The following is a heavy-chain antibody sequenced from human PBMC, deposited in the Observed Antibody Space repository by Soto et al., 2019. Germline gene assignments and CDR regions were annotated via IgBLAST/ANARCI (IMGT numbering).Heavy chain of an antibody. CDR2: IYYSGST. Sequence: SSETLSLTCTVSGGSISSSSYYWGWIRQPPGKGLEWIGSIYYSGSTYYNPSLKSRVTISVDTSKNQFSLKLSSVTAADTAVYYCARLPGGEYCSGGSCYSHYYYMDVWGKGTTVTVSS. V-gene: IGHV4-39*01. D-gene: IGHD2-15*01. J-gene: IGHJ6*03. CDR3: ARLPGGEYCSGGSCYSHYYYMDV. CDR1: GGSISSSSYY.